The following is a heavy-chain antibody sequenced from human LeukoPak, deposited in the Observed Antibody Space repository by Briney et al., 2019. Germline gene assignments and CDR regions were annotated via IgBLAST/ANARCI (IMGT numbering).Heavy chain of an antibody. V-gene: IGHV3-33*01. CDR2: IWYDGSNK. D-gene: IGHD4-17*01. J-gene: IGHJ4*02. CDR3: ARETNDYGDFLDY. Sequence: GRSLRLSCAVSGFTLSNYGMHWVRQAPGKGLEWVAVIWYDGSNKYYADSVKGRFTISRDNSKDTLYLQMNSLRAEDTAVYYCARETNDYGDFLDYWGQGTLVTVSS. CDR1: GFTLSNYG.